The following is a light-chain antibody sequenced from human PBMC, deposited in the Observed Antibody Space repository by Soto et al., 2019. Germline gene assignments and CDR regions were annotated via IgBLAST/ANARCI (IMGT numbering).Light chain of an antibody. Sequence: EVVWTQSPGTLSLSPGDGATLSCRASQSINRYLAWFQQKPGQAPRLVIYLASNRATGIPDRFSVSGSGTDFTLTISRLELEEFAEYSCQQYGSSSYTFGQGKKREIK. CDR3: QQYGSSSYT. V-gene: IGKV3-20*01. CDR1: QSINRY. J-gene: IGKJ2*01. CDR2: LAS.